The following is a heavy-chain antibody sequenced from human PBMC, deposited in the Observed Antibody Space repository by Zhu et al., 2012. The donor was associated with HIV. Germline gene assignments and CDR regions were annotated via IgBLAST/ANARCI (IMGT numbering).Heavy chain of an antibody. D-gene: IGHD6-19*01. CDR2: VYQSGRT. CDR1: GYSISSGYH. V-gene: IGHV4-38-2*02. Sequence: QVQLQESGPGLVRPSETLSLMCTVSGYSISSGYHWGWIRQSPGQGLEWIANVYQSGRTYYNPSLKSRVVISVDTSNNQFSLKVNSVTASDTAVYYCARRLEPGVGVAGPYFGYWGQGILVTVSA. CDR3: ARRLEPGVGVAGPYFGY. J-gene: IGHJ4*02.